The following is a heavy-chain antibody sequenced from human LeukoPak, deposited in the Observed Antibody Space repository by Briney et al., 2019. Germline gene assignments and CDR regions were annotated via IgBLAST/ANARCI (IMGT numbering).Heavy chain of an antibody. V-gene: IGHV3-7*04. J-gene: IGHJ4*02. D-gene: IGHD3-3*02. CDR1: GFTFSNYW. CDR2: IKEDGSEK. CDR3: ARDSQHLNFDY. Sequence: GSLRLSCAASGFTFSNYWMNWVRPARGKGLERVANIKEDGSEKYHVDSVKGRFIISRDNAKNSLYLQMNSLRAEDTAVYYCARDSQHLNFDYWGQGTLVTVSS.